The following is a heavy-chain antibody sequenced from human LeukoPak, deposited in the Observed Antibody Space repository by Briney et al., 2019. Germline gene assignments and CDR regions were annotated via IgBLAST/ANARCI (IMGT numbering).Heavy chain of an antibody. CDR2: IYYSGST. V-gene: IGHV4-59*01. CDR3: ARFRSLYYDTSGTTFDC. D-gene: IGHD3-22*01. J-gene: IGHJ4*02. Sequence: PSETLSLTCTVSGGSISGYFWNWIRQPPGKGPEWIGYIYYSGSTNYNPALKSRVTMSVDTSKNQFSLTLSSVTAADTAVYYCARFRSLYYDTSGTTFDCWGQGTLVTVSS. CDR1: GGSISGYF.